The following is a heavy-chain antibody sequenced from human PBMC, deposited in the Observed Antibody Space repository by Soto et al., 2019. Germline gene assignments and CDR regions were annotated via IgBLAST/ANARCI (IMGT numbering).Heavy chain of an antibody. CDR1: GFTFSSYG. Sequence: GGSLRLSCAASGFTFSSYGMHWVRQAPGKGLEWVAVISYDGSNKYYADSVKGRFTISRDNSKNTLYLQMNSLRAEDTAVYYCAKDYAPTYQLRPLPPYFDYWGQGTLVTVSS. CDR3: AKDYAPTYQLRPLPPYFDY. V-gene: IGHV3-30*18. J-gene: IGHJ4*02. D-gene: IGHD2-2*01. CDR2: ISYDGSNK.